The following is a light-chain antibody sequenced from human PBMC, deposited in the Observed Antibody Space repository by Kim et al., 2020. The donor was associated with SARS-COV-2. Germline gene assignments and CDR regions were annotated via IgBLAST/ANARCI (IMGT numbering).Light chain of an antibody. CDR1: SSDVGGYDY. J-gene: IGLJ1*01. CDR2: DVT. CDR3: SSYSSCNTYA. V-gene: IGLV2-14*04. Sequence: GQSIILSCTGTSSDVGGYDYFSWYQQPPRKAPKLIIYDVTKWPSGVANRFSGSKSGNTASLTISGLHAEDEADYYCSSYSSCNTYAFGTGTQLTVL.